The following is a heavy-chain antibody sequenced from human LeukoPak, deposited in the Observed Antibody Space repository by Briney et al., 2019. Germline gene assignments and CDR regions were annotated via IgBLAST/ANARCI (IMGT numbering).Heavy chain of an antibody. CDR2: IYYSGST. CDR1: GGSISSSSYY. CDR3: AREGQEMATIRSYFDY. Sequence: SETLPLACTVSGGSISSSSYYWGWIRQPPGKGLEWIGSIYYSGSTYYNPSLKSRVTISVDTSKNQFSLKLSSVTAADTAVYYCAREGQEMATIRSYFDYWGQGTLVTVSS. V-gene: IGHV4-39*07. J-gene: IGHJ4*02. D-gene: IGHD5-24*01.